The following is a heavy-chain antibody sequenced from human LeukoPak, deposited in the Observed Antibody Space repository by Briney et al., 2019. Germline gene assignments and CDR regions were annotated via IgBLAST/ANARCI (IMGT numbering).Heavy chain of an antibody. J-gene: IGHJ5*01. D-gene: IGHD5-18*01. CDR2: INHSGST. Sequence: SETLSLTCAVYGGSFSGYYWSWIRQPPGKGLEWIGEINHSGSTNYNPSLKSRVTISVDTSKNQFSLKLSSVTAADTAVYYCARGTAVVTGFPPDSWGQEPWSPSPQ. V-gene: IGHV4-34*01. CDR1: GGSFSGYY. CDR3: ARGTAVVTGFPPDS.